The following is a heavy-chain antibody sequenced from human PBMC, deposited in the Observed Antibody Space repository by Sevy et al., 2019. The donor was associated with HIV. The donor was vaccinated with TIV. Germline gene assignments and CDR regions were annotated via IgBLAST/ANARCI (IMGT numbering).Heavy chain of an antibody. CDR1: GFTFSNAW. CDR3: TTGGLLYAVSARDY. J-gene: IGHJ4*02. CDR2: IKSKTDGGTT. D-gene: IGHD3-10*01. V-gene: IGHV3-15*01. Sequence: GGSLRLSCAASGFTFSNAWMSWVRQAPGKGLEWVGRIKSKTDGGTTDYAAPVKGRFTISRDDSKNTLYLQMNSLKTEDTAVYHCTTGGLLYAVSARDYWGQGTLVTVSS.